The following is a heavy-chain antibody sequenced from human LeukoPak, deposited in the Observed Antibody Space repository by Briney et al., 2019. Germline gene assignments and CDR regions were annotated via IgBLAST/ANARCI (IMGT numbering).Heavy chain of an antibody. D-gene: IGHD6-19*01. Sequence: QAGGSLRLSCTASGFTFSTYWMDWVRQAPGKGLEWVANIKQDGSEKYYVDSVKGRFTISRDNAKNSLYLQMNSLRAEDTAVYYCARDRDWYSFDSWGQGTLVTVSS. V-gene: IGHV3-7*03. CDR1: GFTFSTYW. J-gene: IGHJ5*01. CDR3: ARDRDWYSFDS. CDR2: IKQDGSEK.